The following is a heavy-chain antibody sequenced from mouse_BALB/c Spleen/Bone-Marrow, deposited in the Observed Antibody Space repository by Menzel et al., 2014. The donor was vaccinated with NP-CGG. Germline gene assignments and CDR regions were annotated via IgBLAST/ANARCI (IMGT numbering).Heavy chain of an antibody. V-gene: IGHV14-3*02. CDR2: IDPANGNT. D-gene: IGHD2-1*01. Sequence: EVQLQQSGAELVKPGASVKLSCTASGFNIKDTYMHWVKQRPEQGLEWIGRIDPANGNTKYDPKFQGKATITADTSSHTAYLQLSSLTSEDTAVYYGARNGNYGAWFAYWGQGTLVTVSA. J-gene: IGHJ3*01. CDR1: GFNIKDTY. CDR3: ARNGNYGAWFAY.